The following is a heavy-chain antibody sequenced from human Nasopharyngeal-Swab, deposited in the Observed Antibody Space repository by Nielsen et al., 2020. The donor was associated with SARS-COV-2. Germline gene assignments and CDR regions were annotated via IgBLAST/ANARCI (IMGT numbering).Heavy chain of an antibody. CDR1: GFTFRNYD. CDR3: AKDGGFMGATTLFES. J-gene: IGHJ4*02. Sequence: GGSLRLSCAASGFTFRNYDMHWVRQAPGKGLQWVSSISSGSAYIHYADSVKGRFTISRDNAENSVYLQMNSLRADDTAVYYCAKDGGFMGATTLFESRGQGTLVTVSS. CDR2: ISSGSAYI. D-gene: IGHD1-26*01. V-gene: IGHV3-21*06.